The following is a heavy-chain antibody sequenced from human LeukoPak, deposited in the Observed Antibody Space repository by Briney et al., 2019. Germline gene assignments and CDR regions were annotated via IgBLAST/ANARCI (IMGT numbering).Heavy chain of an antibody. Sequence: GASVKVSCKASGYTFTSYDINWLRQATGQGLEWMGWMNPNSGNTGYAQKFQGRVTITRNTSISTAYMELSSLRSEDTAVYYCARSPIEGPNYYYYYMDVWGKGTTVTVSS. CDR1: GYTFTSYD. CDR2: MNPNSGNT. V-gene: IGHV1-8*03. CDR3: ARSPIEGPNYYYYYMDV. J-gene: IGHJ6*03.